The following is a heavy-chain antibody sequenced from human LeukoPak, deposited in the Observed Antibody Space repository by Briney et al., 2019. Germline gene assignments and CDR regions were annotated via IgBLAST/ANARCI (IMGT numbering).Heavy chain of an antibody. CDR3: ARAVDGTGGGDY. CDR1: GYTFTGYY. Sequence: ASVKVSCKASGYTFTGYYMHWVRQAPGQGLEWMGWINPNSGGTNYAQKFQGRVTMTRDTSISTAYMELSRLRSDDTDVYYCARAVDGTGGGDYWGQGTLVTVSS. J-gene: IGHJ4*02. D-gene: IGHD6-19*01. V-gene: IGHV1-2*02. CDR2: INPNSGGT.